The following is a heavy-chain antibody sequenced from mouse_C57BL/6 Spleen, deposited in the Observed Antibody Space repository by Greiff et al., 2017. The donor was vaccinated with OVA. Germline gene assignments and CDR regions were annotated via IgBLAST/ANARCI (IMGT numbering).Heavy chain of an antibody. V-gene: IGHV3-6*01. Sequence: EVQLQESGPGLVKPSQSLSLTCSVTGYSITSGYYWNWIRQFPGNQLEWMGYISYDGSHNYNPSLKNRISITRDTSKNKFFLQLNSVTTEDTTTYYDARGCGYGTGWFAYWGQGTLVTVSA. J-gene: IGHJ3*01. CDR2: ISYDGSH. CDR3: ARGCGYGTGWFAY. D-gene: IGHD2-2*01. CDR1: GYSITSGYY.